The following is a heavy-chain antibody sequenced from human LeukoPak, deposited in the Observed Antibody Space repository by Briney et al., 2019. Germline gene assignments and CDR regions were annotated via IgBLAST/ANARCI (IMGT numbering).Heavy chain of an antibody. D-gene: IGHD4-17*01. V-gene: IGHV1-18*01. CDR1: GYSFTSYD. Sequence: GASVKVSCKASGYSFTSYDINWVRQATGQGLEWMGWISAYNGNTKYAQKLQGRVTMTTDTSTNTGYMELRSLRSDDTAVYYCARGLGYGDTIDYWGQGTLVTVSS. CDR3: ARGLGYGDTIDY. J-gene: IGHJ4*02. CDR2: ISAYNGNT.